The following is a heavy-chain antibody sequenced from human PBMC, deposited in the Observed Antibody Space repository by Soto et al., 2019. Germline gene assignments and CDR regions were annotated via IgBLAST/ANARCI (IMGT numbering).Heavy chain of an antibody. V-gene: IGHV3-21*01. CDR1: GFTFSSYS. D-gene: IGHD3-3*01. Sequence: EVQLVESGGGLVKPGGSLRLSCAASGFTFSSYSMNWVRQAPGKGLEWVSSISSSSSYIYYADSVKGRCTISRDNAKNSLSLQMNSLRAGDTAVYYCARDSGDFWRPQVIFDYWGQGTLVTVSS. CDR3: ARDSGDFWRPQVIFDY. CDR2: ISSSSSYI. J-gene: IGHJ4*02.